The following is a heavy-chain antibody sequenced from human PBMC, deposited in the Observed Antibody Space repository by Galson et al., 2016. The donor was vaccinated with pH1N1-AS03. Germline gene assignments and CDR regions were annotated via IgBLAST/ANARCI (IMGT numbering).Heavy chain of an antibody. CDR2: INSKNGDT. J-gene: IGHJ2*01. Sequence: SVKVSCKASGYTFSAYYMHLVRQAPGQGLEWLGRINSKNGDTDYAPKFRDRLTMPRDTSITTAYLEMRSLTSGDTALYYWATPQSLKVGATSAFDLWGRGTLVTVTS. V-gene: IGHV1-2*06. CDR1: GYTFSAYY. CDR3: ATPQSLKVGATSAFDL. D-gene: IGHD1-26*01.